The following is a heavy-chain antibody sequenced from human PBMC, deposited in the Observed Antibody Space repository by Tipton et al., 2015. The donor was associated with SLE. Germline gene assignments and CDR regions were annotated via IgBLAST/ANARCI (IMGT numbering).Heavy chain of an antibody. V-gene: IGHV4-59*08. J-gene: IGHJ5*02. CDR3: ARRGVVSRFDP. CDR2: IYHSGYSST. D-gene: IGHD2-8*02. Sequence: TLSLTCTVSGGSISSYYWGWIRQPPGKGLEWIGYIYHSGYSSTNYNPSLKSRVTLSVDTSKNQCFLKLNSVTAADTAVYYCARRGVVSRFDPWGQGTLVTVSS. CDR1: GGSISSYY.